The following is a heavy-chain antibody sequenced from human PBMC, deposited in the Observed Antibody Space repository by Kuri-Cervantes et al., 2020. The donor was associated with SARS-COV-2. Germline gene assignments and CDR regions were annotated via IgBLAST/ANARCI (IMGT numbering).Heavy chain of an antibody. CDR1: GFTFSTDA. CDR3: ARAGVKDIVATITSYYYYYGMDV. J-gene: IGHJ6*02. Sequence: GESLKISCAASGFTFSTDAMHWVRQAPGKGLECVAFIWYDEDNKYYADSVKGRFTISRDNAKNSLYLRMNSLRAEDTAVYYCARAGVKDIVATITSYYYYYGMDVWGQGTTVTVSS. D-gene: IGHD5-12*01. V-gene: IGHV3-33*01. CDR2: IWYDEDNK.